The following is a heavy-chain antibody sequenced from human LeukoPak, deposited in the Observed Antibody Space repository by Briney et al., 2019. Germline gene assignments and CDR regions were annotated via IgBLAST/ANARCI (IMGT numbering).Heavy chain of an antibody. D-gene: IGHD6-19*01. J-gene: IGHJ4*02. CDR3: AKVGCSGWYYFDY. V-gene: IGHV3-23*01. CDR2: ISGSGGST. CDR1: GFTFSSYA. Sequence: PGGSLRLSCAASGFTFSSYAMSWVRQAPGKGLEWVSAISGSGGSTYYADSVKGRFTISRDNSKTSLYLQMNSLRAEDTAVYYCAKVGCSGWYYFDYWGQGTLVTVSS.